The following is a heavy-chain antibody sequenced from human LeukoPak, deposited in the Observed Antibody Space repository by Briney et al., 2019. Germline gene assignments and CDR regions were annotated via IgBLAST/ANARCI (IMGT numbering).Heavy chain of an antibody. CDR3: ARQRGSSGWYYFDY. D-gene: IGHD6-19*01. V-gene: IGHV4-59*01. J-gene: IGHJ4*02. Sequence: PSETLSLTCTVSGGSISSYYWSWIRQPPGKGLEWIGYIYYSGSTKYNPSLKSRVTTSVDASKTQFSLKLNSVTAADTAVYYCARQRGSSGWYYFDYWGQGTLVTVSS. CDR2: IYYSGST. CDR1: GGSISSYY.